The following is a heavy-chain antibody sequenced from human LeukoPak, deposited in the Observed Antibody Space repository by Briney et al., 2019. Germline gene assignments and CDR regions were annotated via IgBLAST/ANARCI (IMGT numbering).Heavy chain of an antibody. Sequence: SGGSLRLSCAASGFTFSSYAMSWVRQAPGKGLEWVSAIGGSGGSTYYADSVKGRFTISRDNSKNTLYLQMNSLRAEDTAVYYCAKSHLTGTDYYYYGMDVWGQGTTVTVSS. J-gene: IGHJ6*02. CDR1: GFTFSSYA. CDR3: AKSHLTGTDYYYYGMDV. D-gene: IGHD1-7*01. CDR2: IGGSGGST. V-gene: IGHV3-23*01.